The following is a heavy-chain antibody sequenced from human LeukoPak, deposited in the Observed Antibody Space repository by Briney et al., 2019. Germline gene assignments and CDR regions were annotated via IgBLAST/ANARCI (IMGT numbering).Heavy chain of an antibody. CDR2: IKQDGSEK. V-gene: IGHV3-7*03. Sequence: GGSLRLSCAASGFTFSSYWMCWVRQAPGKGLEWVANIKQDGSEKYYVDSVKGRFTISRDNAKNSLYLQTNSLRAEDTAVYYCAREGSGWYGDAFDIWGQGTMVTVSS. J-gene: IGHJ3*02. D-gene: IGHD6-19*01. CDR1: GFTFSSYW. CDR3: AREGSGWYGDAFDI.